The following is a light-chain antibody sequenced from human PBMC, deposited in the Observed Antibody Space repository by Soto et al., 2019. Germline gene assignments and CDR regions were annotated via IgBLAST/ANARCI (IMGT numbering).Light chain of an antibody. Sequence: QAVLTQPRSVSGSPGQSVTISCTGTSSDVGGYNYVSWYQHHPGKAPKLMIYDVSKRPSGVPDRFSGSKSGNTASLTISGLQAEDEADYYCCSYAGSYVFGTGTKVTVL. CDR2: DVS. CDR3: CSYAGSYV. CDR1: SSDVGGYNY. V-gene: IGLV2-11*01. J-gene: IGLJ1*01.